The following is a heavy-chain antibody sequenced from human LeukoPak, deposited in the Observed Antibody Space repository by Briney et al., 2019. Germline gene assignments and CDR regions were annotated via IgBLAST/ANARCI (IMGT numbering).Heavy chain of an antibody. CDR1: GYTLTELS. V-gene: IGHV1-24*01. CDR2: FDPVDGET. J-gene: IGHJ5*02. CDR3: ASSLYCTTTTCYSGHWFDP. D-gene: IGHD2-2*01. Sequence: GASVKVSCKVSGYTLTELSMHWVRQAPGKGLEWMGGFDPVDGETIYAHKFQGRVTMTEDTSTDTAYMELSSLTSEDTAIYYCASSLYCTTTTCYSGHWFDPWGQGTLVTVSS.